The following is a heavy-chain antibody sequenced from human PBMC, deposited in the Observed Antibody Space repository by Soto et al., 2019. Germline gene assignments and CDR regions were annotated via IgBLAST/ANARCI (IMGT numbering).Heavy chain of an antibody. V-gene: IGHV1-8*01. CDR3: AREVITFGGVIVRSRNWFDP. CDR1: GYTFTSYD. J-gene: IGHJ5*02. Sequence: QVQLVQSGAEVKKPGASVKVSCKASGYTFTSYDINWVRQATGQGLEWMGWMNPNSGNTGYAQKFQGRVTMTRNTSISTAYVELSSLRSEDTAVYYCAREVITFGGVIVRSRNWFDPWGQGTLVTVSS. CDR2: MNPNSGNT. D-gene: IGHD3-16*02.